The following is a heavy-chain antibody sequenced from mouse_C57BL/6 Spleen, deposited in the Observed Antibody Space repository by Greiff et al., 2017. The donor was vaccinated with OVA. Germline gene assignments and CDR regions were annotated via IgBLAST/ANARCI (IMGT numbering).Heavy chain of an antibody. CDR1: GYTFTSYW. CDR3: ARSPVGDYFDY. V-gene: IGHV1-55*01. Sequence: QVHVKQPGAELVKPGASVKMSCKASGYTFTSYWITWVKQRPGQGLEWIGDIYPGSGSTNYNEKFKSKATLTVDTSSSTAYMQLSSLTSEDSAVYYCARSPVGDYFDYWGQGTTLTVSS. D-gene: IGHD1-1*02. J-gene: IGHJ2*01. CDR2: IYPGSGST.